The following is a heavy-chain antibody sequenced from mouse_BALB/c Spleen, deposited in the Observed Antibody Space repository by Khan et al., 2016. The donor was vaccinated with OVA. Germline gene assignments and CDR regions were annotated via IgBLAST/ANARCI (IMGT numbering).Heavy chain of an antibody. Sequence: QVQLKESGPGLVAPSQSLSITCTVSGFSLTNFGVNWVRQPPGEGLEWLGVIWGDGSTNYHSTLMSRLSISKENSQNQAFLKLSSMQTDDTATYYYSKWGTANYYAMDYWGQGTSVTVSS. CDR2: IWGDGST. V-gene: IGHV2-3*01. D-gene: IGHD1-2*01. CDR1: GFSLTNFG. J-gene: IGHJ4*01. CDR3: SKWGTANYYAMDY.